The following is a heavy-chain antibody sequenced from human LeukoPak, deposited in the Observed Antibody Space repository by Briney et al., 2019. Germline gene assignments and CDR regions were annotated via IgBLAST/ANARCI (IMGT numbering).Heavy chain of an antibody. CDR3: ARQQRGAFDY. CDR1: GDSVSSNTPA. J-gene: IGHJ4*02. V-gene: IGHV6-1*01. CDR2: TYYRSKWYN. Sequence: PSQTLSVTCAISGDSVSSNTPAWNWIRQSPSRGLEWLGRTYYRSKWYNDYAVSVRSRITINPDTAMNQFSLQLNSVTPEDTAVYYCARQQRGAFDYWGQGTLVTVSS. D-gene: IGHD6-13*01.